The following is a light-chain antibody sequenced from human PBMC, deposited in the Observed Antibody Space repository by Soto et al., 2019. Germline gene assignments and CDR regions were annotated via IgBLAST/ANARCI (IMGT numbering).Light chain of an antibody. V-gene: IGLV2-11*01. J-gene: IGLJ1*01. CDR1: NSEVGGYNY. Sequence: QSVLTQPRSVSVSPGQAVTISCTGTNSEVGGYNYVSWFQQHPGKAPKLMIYDVSKRPSGVPDRFSGSKSGNTASLTISGLQAEDEADYYCCSYAGSPYVFGTGTKVTVL. CDR3: CSYAGSPYV. CDR2: DVS.